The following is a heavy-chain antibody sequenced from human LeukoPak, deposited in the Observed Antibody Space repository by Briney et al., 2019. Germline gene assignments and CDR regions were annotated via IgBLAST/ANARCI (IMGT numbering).Heavy chain of an antibody. CDR3: ARVERVAATRSFDY. Sequence: SATLSLTCTVSGGSISSSSSYWGWLRQPPGKGLEWIGSIYYSGSTYYNPSLKSRVTISVDTSKNQFSLKLSSVTAADTAVYYCARVERVAATRSFDYWGQGTLVTVSS. V-gene: IGHV4-39*07. D-gene: IGHD2-15*01. CDR1: GGSISSSSSY. J-gene: IGHJ4*02. CDR2: IYYSGST.